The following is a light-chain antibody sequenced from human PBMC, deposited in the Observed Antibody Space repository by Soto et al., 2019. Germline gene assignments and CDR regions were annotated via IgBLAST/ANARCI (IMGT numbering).Light chain of an antibody. CDR3: QQSYSTPPS. J-gene: IGKJ2*01. Sequence: DIQMTQSPSSLSASVGDRVTITCRASQSISSYLNWYQQKPGKAPKLLIYAASSLQSGVPSRFSCIGAGADFTHAISSMQPEDFATYYCQQSYSTPPSFGQGTKLEIK. CDR1: QSISSY. CDR2: AAS. V-gene: IGKV1-39*01.